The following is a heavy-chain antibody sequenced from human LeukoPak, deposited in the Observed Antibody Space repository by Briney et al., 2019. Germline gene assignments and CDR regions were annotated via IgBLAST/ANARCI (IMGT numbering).Heavy chain of an antibody. J-gene: IGHJ6*02. CDR1: GGSISSYY. D-gene: IGHD4-11*01. V-gene: IGHV4-4*07. Sequence: SETLSLTCTVSGGSISSYYWSWIRQPAGKGLEWIGRIYTSGSTNYNPSLKSRVTMSVDTSKNQFPLKLSSVTAADTAVYYCARNARLQSYYYYYGMDVWGQGTTVTVSS. CDR2: IYTSGST. CDR3: ARNARLQSYYYYYGMDV.